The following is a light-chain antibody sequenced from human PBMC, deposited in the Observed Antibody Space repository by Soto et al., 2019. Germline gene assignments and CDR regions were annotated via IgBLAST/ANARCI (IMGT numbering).Light chain of an antibody. CDR3: CSSAGNYTFV. Sequence: QSVLTQPRSVSGSPGQSVAISCTGTNSNLGDYNYVSWYQQHPGKAPKLMISDVSKRPSGVPDRFSGSKSGNTASLTISGLQAEDEADYYCCSSAGNYTFVFGTGTKVTVL. V-gene: IGLV2-11*01. CDR2: DVS. J-gene: IGLJ1*01. CDR1: NSNLGDYNY.